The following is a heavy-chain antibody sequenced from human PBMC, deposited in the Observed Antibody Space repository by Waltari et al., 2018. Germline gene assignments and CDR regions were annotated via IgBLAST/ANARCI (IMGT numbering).Heavy chain of an antibody. CDR1: GVSISSYY. J-gene: IGHJ3*02. CDR2: IYTSGST. D-gene: IGHD3-10*01. Sequence: QVQLQESGPGLVKPSETLSLTCTVSGVSISSYYWSWIRQPPGKGLEWIGYIYTSGSTNYNPPLKSRVTISVDTSKNQFSLKLSSVTAADTAVYYCARGAPGSGRGAFDIWGQGTMVTVSS. CDR3: ARGAPGSGRGAFDI. V-gene: IGHV4-4*09.